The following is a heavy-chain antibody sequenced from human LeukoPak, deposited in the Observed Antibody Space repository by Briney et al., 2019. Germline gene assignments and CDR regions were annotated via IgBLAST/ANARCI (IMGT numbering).Heavy chain of an antibody. Sequence: QTGGSLRLSCAASGFTFSSYAMSWVRQAPGKGLDWVSAISGSGSSTYYADSVKGRFTISRDNSKNTLYLQMNSLRAEDTAVYYCAKERIPSKSLDWGQGTLVTVSS. V-gene: IGHV3-23*01. CDR2: ISGSGSST. D-gene: IGHD4-11*01. CDR1: GFTFSSYA. CDR3: AKERIPSKSLD. J-gene: IGHJ4*02.